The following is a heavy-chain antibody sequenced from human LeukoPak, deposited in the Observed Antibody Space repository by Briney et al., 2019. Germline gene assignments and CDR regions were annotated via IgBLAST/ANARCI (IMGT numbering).Heavy chain of an antibody. CDR1: VFTFSSYG. J-gene: IGHJ5*02. CDR3: ARELPRVTTVTTFSSGKSGNWFDP. D-gene: IGHD4-11*01. V-gene: IGHV3-33*01. CDR2: IWYDGSNK. Sequence: GGSLSLSCAASVFTFSSYGMHWVRPAPGKGVEWVAVIWYDGSNKYYADSVKGRFTISRNDSKTTLDLQMNSLRAEDTAVYYCARELPRVTTVTTFSSGKSGNWFDPWGQGTLVTVSS.